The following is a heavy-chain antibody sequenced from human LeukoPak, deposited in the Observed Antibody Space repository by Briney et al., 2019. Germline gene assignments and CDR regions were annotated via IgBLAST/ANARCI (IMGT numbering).Heavy chain of an antibody. CDR2: IYYSGST. CDR3: ARAYPVIAVAGPFPFDY. J-gene: IGHJ4*02. V-gene: IGHV4-39*07. Sequence: SETLSLTCTVSGGSISSSRDYWAWLRQPPGKVLEWIGSIYYSGSTYYNPSLKSRVTISVDTSKNRFSLKLSSVTAADTAVYYCARAYPVIAVAGPFPFDYWGQGTLVTVSS. CDR1: GGSISSSRDY. D-gene: IGHD6-19*01.